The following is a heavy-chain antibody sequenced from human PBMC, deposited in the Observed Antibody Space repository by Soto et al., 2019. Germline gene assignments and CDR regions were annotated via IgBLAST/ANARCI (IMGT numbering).Heavy chain of an antibody. J-gene: IGHJ4*02. CDR2: ISHLENT. CDR1: GASISYGGFS. D-gene: IGHD5-12*01. Sequence: PSETLSLTCTVSGASISYGGFSWSWILHSPGKGLEWIGYISHLENTYLHPSFKSRLTMSIDRTRNQFSLKLSSVTSADMAVYYCASGGGYDSFEYWGQGALVT. V-gene: IGHV4-30-2*06. CDR3: ASGGGYDSFEY.